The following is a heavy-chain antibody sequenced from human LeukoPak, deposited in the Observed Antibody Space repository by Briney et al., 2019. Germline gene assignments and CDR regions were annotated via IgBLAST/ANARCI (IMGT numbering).Heavy chain of an antibody. J-gene: IGHJ6*02. CDR1: GFTFNDYY. D-gene: IGHD3-10*01. CDR3: AREGGSGSYYNAPYYYGMDV. CDR2: MSYSSSFT. Sequence: GGSLRLSCAASGFTFNDYYMNWIRQATGKGLEWVSYMSYSSSFTNYANSVKGRFTISRDNATNSLYLQMNNLRAEDTAVYYCAREGGSGSYYNAPYYYGMDVWGQGTTVTVSS. V-gene: IGHV3-11*06.